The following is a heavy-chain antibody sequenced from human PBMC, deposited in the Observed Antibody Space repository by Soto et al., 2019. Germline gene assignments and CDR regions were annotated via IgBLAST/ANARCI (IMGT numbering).Heavy chain of an antibody. J-gene: IGHJ4*02. CDR1: GFSLSTSGMC. Sequence: SGPTLVNPTQTLTLTCTFSGFSLSTSGMCVSWIRQPPGKALEWLARIDWDDDKYYSTSLKTRLTISKDTSKNQVVLTMTNMDPVDTVTYYCARNSRVGSSGWYDFDYWGQGTLVTVSS. D-gene: IGHD6-19*01. V-gene: IGHV2-70*11. CDR2: IDWDDDK. CDR3: ARNSRVGSSGWYDFDY.